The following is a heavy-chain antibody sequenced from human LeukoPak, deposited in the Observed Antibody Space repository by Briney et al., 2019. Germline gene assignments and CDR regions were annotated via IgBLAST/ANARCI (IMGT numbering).Heavy chain of an antibody. CDR1: GYTFTNYW. CDR2: IYPGDSDI. Sequence: GESLKISCKGSGYTFTNYWLGWVRQMPGKGLEWMGIIYPGDSDIRYSPSFQGQFTISADKSISTAYLQWSSLKASGTAMYYCARHRDGYNYFDYWGQGTLVTVSS. D-gene: IGHD5-24*01. J-gene: IGHJ4*02. CDR3: ARHRDGYNYFDY. V-gene: IGHV5-51*01.